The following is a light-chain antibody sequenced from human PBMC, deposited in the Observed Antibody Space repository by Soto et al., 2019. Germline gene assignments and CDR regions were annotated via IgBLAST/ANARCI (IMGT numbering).Light chain of an antibody. V-gene: IGKV3-15*01. J-gene: IGKJ3*01. Sequence: EIVMTQSPSTLSVSPGERATLSCRARQRSSSNLSWYQQKPCQDHRLLIYGASTRDTGIPATFSGSVSGTEFTLTISSLPPEDFAVYSCQQDKNWPVTFGTGTKVDI. CDR3: QQDKNWPVT. CDR2: GAS. CDR1: QRSSSN.